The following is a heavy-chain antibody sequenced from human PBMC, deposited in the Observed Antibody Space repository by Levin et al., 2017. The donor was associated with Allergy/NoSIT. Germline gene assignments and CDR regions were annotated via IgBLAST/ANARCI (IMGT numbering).Heavy chain of an antibody. CDR3: ARQIRKGRNYYYYYMDV. J-gene: IGHJ6*03. V-gene: IGHV7-4-1*02. Sequence: AASVKVSCKASGYTFTSYAMNWVRQAPGQGLEWMGWINTNTGNPTYAQGFTGRFVFSLDTSVSTAYLQISSLKAEDTAVYYCARQIRKGRNYYYYYMDVWGKGTTVTVSS. CDR2: INTNTGNP. D-gene: IGHD2-15*01. CDR1: GYTFTSYA.